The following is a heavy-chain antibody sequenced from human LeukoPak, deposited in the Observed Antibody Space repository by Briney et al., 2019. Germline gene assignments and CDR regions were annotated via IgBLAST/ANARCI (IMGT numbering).Heavy chain of an antibody. V-gene: IGHV4-34*01. D-gene: IGHD3-10*01. J-gene: IGHJ1*01. Sequence: PSETLSLTCAVYGGSFSGYYWSWIRQPPGEGLEWIGEINHSGSTNYNPSLKSRVTISVDTSKNQFSLKLSSVTAADTAVYYCARRHAYYYGSGSYSHIQHWGQGTLVTVSS. CDR2: INHSGST. CDR3: ARRHAYYYGSGSYSHIQH. CDR1: GGSFSGYY.